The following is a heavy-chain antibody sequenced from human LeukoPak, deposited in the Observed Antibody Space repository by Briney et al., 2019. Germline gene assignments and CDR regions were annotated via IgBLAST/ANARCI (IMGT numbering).Heavy chain of an antibody. J-gene: IGHJ4*02. Sequence: PSETLSLTCTVSGGSISSYYWSWIRQPPGKGLEWIGYIYYSGSTNYNPSLKSRVTISVDTSKNQFSLKLSSVTAADTAVYYCARSEAYSSSCLDYWGQGTLVTVSS. V-gene: IGHV4-59*08. CDR2: IYYSGST. CDR1: GGSISSYY. CDR3: ARSEAYSSSCLDY. D-gene: IGHD6-13*01.